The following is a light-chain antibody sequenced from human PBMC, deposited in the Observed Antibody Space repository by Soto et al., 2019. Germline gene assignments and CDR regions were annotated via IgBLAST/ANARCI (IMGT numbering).Light chain of an antibody. V-gene: IGKV3-20*01. Sequence: EIVLTQSPGTLSLSPGERATLSCWASQSVSSSSLAWYQRKPGQAPRLLIYGASSRAAGIPDRFSGSGSGTDFTLIIRRLEPEDFAVYYCQQYGTTLTWTFGQGTKVEIQ. CDR3: QQYGTTLTWT. CDR2: GAS. CDR1: QSVSSSS. J-gene: IGKJ1*01.